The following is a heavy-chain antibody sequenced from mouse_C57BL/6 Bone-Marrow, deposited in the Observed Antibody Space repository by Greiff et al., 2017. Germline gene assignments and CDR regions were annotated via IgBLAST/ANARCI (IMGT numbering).Heavy chain of an antibody. Sequence: QVQLQQSGAELVKPGASVKLSCKASGYTFPEYIIHWVKQRSGQGLEWIGWFYPGSGSIKYNEKFKDKATWTADESYSTVYMELSRLTSEYSAVYFCARHEEEVSSYPAWFAYWGQGTLVTVSA. CDR3: ARHEEEVSSYPAWFAY. CDR2: FYPGSGSI. V-gene: IGHV1-62-2*01. J-gene: IGHJ3*01. D-gene: IGHD1-1*01. CDR1: GYTFPEYI.